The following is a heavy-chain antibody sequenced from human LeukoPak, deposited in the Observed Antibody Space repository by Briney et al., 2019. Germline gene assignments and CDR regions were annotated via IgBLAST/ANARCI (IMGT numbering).Heavy chain of an antibody. D-gene: IGHD6-19*01. CDR1: GYTFTSYY. V-gene: IGHV1-46*01. CDR2: INPSGGST. CDR3: AREIAVAATGFDP. J-gene: IGHJ5*02. Sequence: ASVKVSCKASGYTFTSYYMHWVRQAPGQGLEWMEIINPSGGSTSYAQKFQGRVTMTRDTSTSTVYMELSSLRSEDTAVYYCAREIAVAATGFDPWGQGTLVTVSS.